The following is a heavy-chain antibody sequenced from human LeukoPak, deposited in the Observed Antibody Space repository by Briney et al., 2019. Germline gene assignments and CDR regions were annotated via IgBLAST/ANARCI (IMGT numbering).Heavy chain of an antibody. V-gene: IGHV3-30*02. CDR1: GFTFSSYG. CDR2: IRYDGSNK. D-gene: IGHD1-26*01. J-gene: IGHJ4*02. Sequence: GGSLRLSCAASGFTFSSYGMHWVRQAPCKGLEWVAFIRYDGSNKYYADSVKGRFTISRDNSKNTLYLQMNSLRAEDTAVYYCAKDPGGRGSYLRFDYWGQGTLVTVSS. CDR3: AKDPGGRGSYLRFDY.